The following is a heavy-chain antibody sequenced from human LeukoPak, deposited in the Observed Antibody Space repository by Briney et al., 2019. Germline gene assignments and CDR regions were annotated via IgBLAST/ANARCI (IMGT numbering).Heavy chain of an antibody. CDR2: IKQDGSEK. CDR1: GFTFTNYW. Sequence: PGGSLRLSCAASGFTFTNYWMSWVRQAPGKGLEWVANIKQDGSEKYYVDSVKGRFTISRDNAKNSLYLQMNSLRAEDTAVYYCARETPRRGETRDGYRWGQGTLVTVSS. V-gene: IGHV3-7*01. J-gene: IGHJ4*02. D-gene: IGHD5-24*01. CDR3: ARETPRRGETRDGYR.